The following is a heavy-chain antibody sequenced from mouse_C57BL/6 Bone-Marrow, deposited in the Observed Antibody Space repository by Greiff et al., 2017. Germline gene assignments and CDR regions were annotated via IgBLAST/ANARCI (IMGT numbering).Heavy chain of an antibody. CDR2: INPNNGGT. CDR1: GYTFTDYY. CDR3: ARNRYYGSSYKYFDY. J-gene: IGHJ2*01. Sequence: VQLQQSGPELVKPGASVKISCKASGYTFTDYYMNWVKQSHGKSLEWIGDINPNNGGTSYNQKFKGKATLTVDKSSSTAYMELRSLTSEDSAVYYCARNRYYGSSYKYFDYWGQGTTLTVSS. D-gene: IGHD1-1*01. V-gene: IGHV1-26*01.